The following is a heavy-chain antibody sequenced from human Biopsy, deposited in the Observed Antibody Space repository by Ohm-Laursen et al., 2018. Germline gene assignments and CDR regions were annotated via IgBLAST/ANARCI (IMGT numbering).Heavy chain of an antibody. CDR1: GASVKTSGYF. V-gene: IGHV4-31*01. CDR2: IYDNGDT. D-gene: IGHD3-16*02. Sequence: TLSLTCGVSGASVKTSGYFWGWVRQSPGKGLEWIGYIYDNGDTYYNPSLMSLVSISADTSKNQVSLRLNSVTAADTAVYYCTRVRTFGGVIGGYYFDSWGQGILVTVSS. J-gene: IGHJ4*02. CDR3: TRVRTFGGVIGGYYFDS.